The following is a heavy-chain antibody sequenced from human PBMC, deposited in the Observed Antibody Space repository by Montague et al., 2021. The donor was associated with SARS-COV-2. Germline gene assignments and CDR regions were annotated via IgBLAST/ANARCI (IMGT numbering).Heavy chain of an antibody. CDR2: IYYSGST. CDR3: ARAPPGYWSFVVVVAAHFDY. Sequence: SETLSLTCTVSGGPISSSSYYWGWIRQPPGKGLEWIGSIYYSGSTYYNPSLKSRVTISVDTSKNQFSLKLRSVTAADTTVYYCARAPPGYWSFVVVVAAHFDYWGQGTLVTVSS. D-gene: IGHD2-15*01. J-gene: IGHJ4*02. CDR1: GGPISSSSYY. V-gene: IGHV4-39*07.